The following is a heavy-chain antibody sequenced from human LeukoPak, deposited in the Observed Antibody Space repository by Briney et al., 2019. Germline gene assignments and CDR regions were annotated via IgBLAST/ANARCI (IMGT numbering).Heavy chain of an antibody. Sequence: GGSLRLSCAASGFTFGDYAMHWVRQAPGKGLEWVSGICCDSGSIGYADSVKGRFTISRDNAKNSLYLQMNSLRAEDTALYYCAKDTSLGGYSYGYRAGWFDPWGQGTLVTVSS. V-gene: IGHV3-9*01. D-gene: IGHD5-18*01. CDR3: AKDTSLGGYSYGYRAGWFDP. J-gene: IGHJ5*02. CDR1: GFTFGDYA. CDR2: ICCDSGSI.